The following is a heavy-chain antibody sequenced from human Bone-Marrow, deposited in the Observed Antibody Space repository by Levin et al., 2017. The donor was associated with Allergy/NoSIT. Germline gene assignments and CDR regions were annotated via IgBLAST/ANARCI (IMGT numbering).Heavy chain of an antibody. D-gene: IGHD2-15*01. CDR3: AGDQVPIGYCSGGSCYPFDC. J-gene: IGHJ4*02. Sequence: SQTLSLTCTVSGDSISSGSHYWAWIRQPPGKGLEWIGSIYYSESTYYNPSLWSRVTISVDTSKNQFSLELSSVTAADTAVYYCAGDQVPIGYCSGGSCYPFDCWGQGTLVTVSS. CDR2: IYYSEST. V-gene: IGHV4-39*07. CDR1: GDSISSGSHY.